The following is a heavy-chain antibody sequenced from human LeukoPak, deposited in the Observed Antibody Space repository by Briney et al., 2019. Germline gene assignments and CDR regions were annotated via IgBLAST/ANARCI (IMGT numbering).Heavy chain of an antibody. D-gene: IGHD5-24*01. V-gene: IGHV3-48*01. CDR2: ISSSSSTM. CDR1: GFTFSTYS. Sequence: PGGSLRLSCAASGFTFSTYSMNWVRQAPGKGLEWVSYISSSSSTMYYADSVKGRFTISRDDAKNSLSLQMNNLRAEDTAVYYCARDSGTRDGYIFFDYWGQGTLVTVSS. CDR3: ARDSGTRDGYIFFDY. J-gene: IGHJ4*02.